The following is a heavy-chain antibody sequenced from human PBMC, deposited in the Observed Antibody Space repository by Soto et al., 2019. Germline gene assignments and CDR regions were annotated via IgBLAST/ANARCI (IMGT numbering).Heavy chain of an antibody. Sequence: QITLKESGPTVVKPTQTLTLTCTFSGFSLRSSGMGVGWIRQPPGKALEWLALIYWDDDKRYSPSLKSRLNITKDTFKHQVVLTMTNMDPVDTATYFCANSSIWLQLRDAFDIWGQGTMVTVSS. D-gene: IGHD1-1*01. CDR3: ANSSIWLQLRDAFDI. J-gene: IGHJ3*02. V-gene: IGHV2-5*02. CDR2: IYWDDDK. CDR1: GFSLRSSGMG.